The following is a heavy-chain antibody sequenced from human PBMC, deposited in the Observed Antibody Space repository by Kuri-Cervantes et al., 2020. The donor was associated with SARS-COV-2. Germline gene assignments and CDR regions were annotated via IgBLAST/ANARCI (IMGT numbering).Heavy chain of an antibody. CDR2: ISYDGSNK. J-gene: IGHJ3*02. CDR3: ARPQGHCSGGSCPDAFDI. Sequence: GESLKISCAASGFTFSSYAMHWVRQAPGKGLEWVAVISYDGSNKYYADSVKGRFTISRDNSKNTLYLQMNSLRAEDTAVYYCARPQGHCSGGSCPDAFDIWGQGTMVTVSS. D-gene: IGHD2-15*01. V-gene: IGHV3-30-3*01. CDR1: GFTFSSYA.